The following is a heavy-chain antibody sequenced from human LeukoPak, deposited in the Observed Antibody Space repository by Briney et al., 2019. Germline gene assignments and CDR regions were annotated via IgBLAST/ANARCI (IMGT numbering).Heavy chain of an antibody. CDR2: IYYSGST. Sequence: PSQTLSLTCTVSGGSISSGDYYWSWIRQPPGKGLEWIGYIYYSGSTYYNPSLKSRVTISVDTSKNQFSLKLSSVTAADTAVYYCARGLLWFGELYRPGSPVNWFDPWGQGTLVTVSS. D-gene: IGHD3-10*01. J-gene: IGHJ5*02. CDR1: GGSISSGDYY. V-gene: IGHV4-30-4*08. CDR3: ARGLLWFGELYRPGSPVNWFDP.